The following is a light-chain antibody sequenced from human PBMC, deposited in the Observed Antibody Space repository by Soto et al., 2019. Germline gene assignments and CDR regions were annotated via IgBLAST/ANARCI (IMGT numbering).Light chain of an antibody. CDR1: QSISSW. V-gene: IGKV1-5*03. Sequence: DIQMTQSPPTLSASVGDRVTITCRASQSISSWLAWYQQKPGKAPKLLIYKASSLESGVPSRFSGSGSGTEFTLTISSLQPDDFATYYCQQYNSSPVTFGGGTKVEIK. J-gene: IGKJ4*01. CDR2: KAS. CDR3: QQYNSSPVT.